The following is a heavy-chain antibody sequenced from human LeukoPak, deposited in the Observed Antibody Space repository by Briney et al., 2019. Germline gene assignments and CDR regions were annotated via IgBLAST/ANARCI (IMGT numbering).Heavy chain of an antibody. CDR2: IYYSGST. J-gene: IGHJ5*02. V-gene: IGHV4-59*08. CDR1: GGSISSYY. Sequence: SETLSLTCTVSGGSISSYYWSWIRQPPGKGLEWIGYIYYSGSTNCNPSLTSRVTISVDTSKNQFSLRLTPVTAADTAVYFCARHGMWFGDTNRWFDPWGQGTLVTVSS. CDR3: ARHGMWFGDTNRWFDP. D-gene: IGHD3-10*01.